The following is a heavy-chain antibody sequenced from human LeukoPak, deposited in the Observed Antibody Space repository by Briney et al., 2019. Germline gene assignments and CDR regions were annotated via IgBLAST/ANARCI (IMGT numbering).Heavy chain of an antibody. CDR1: GFTFGDYY. CDR2: ISSSGSNR. Sequence: RGSLRLSCAASGFTFGDYYMTWIRQAPGQGLEWVSYISSSGSNRYYADSVKGRFTISRDNAQNSLYLQMNSLRAEDSAVYYCAIGNYRALYWGQGTLVTVSS. D-gene: IGHD1-7*01. CDR3: AIGNYRALY. V-gene: IGHV3-11*01. J-gene: IGHJ4*02.